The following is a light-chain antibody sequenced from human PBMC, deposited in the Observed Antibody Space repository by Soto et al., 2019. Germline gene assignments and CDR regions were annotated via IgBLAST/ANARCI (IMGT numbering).Light chain of an antibody. CDR1: QGIRTD. V-gene: IGKV1-6*01. CDR3: LQDYIYPWT. Sequence: AIHMTQSPSSLPATVGDRVTITCRASQGIRTDLGWYQQKQGKAPKLLIYAASSLQSGVPSRFSGSVYGTDFTLTISSLQTEDFATYYCLQDYIYPWTFGQGTKVDIK. J-gene: IGKJ1*01. CDR2: AAS.